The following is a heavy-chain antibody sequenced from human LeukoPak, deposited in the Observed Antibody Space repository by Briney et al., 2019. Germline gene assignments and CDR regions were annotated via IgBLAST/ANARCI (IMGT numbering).Heavy chain of an antibody. Sequence: AETLSLTCTVWGGSIRSYYWRGLRQPPGKGREWVGYIYYSGSINYNPSLKSRVTISVDTSKNQFSLKLSSVTAADTAVYYCARVPIVVVPAAYFDPWGQGTLVTVSS. CDR1: GGSIRSYY. D-gene: IGHD2-2*01. CDR3: ARVPIVVVPAAYFDP. CDR2: IYYSGSI. J-gene: IGHJ5*02. V-gene: IGHV4-59*01.